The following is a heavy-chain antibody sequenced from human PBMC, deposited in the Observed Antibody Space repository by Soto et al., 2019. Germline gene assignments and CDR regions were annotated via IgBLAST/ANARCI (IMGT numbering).Heavy chain of an antibody. J-gene: IGHJ6*02. CDR1: GGTFSSYT. Sequence: QVQLVQSGAEVKKPGSSVKVSCKASGGTFSSYTISWVRQAPGQGLEWMGRIIPILGIANYAQKFQGRVTITADKSTSXAXTELSSLRSEDTAVYYCARDGQWLDGGYYDYYGMDVWGQGTTVTVSS. CDR2: IIPILGIA. V-gene: IGHV1-69*08. D-gene: IGHD6-19*01. CDR3: ARDGQWLDGGYYDYYGMDV.